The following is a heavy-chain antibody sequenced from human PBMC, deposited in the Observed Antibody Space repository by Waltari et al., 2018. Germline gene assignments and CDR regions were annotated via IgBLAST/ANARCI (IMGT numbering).Heavy chain of an antibody. V-gene: IGHV4-34*01. Sequence: QVQLQQWGAGLLKPSETLSLTCAVFGGSFSAYHCSWIRQSPGKGLEWIGEINHSGIAIYNPSLKSRVTISLDTSKRQVSLRLISVTAADTAVYFCARGTGGSSTYYFAGMDVWGQGTTVTVSS. CDR1: GGSFSAYH. CDR3: ARGTGGSSTYYFAGMDV. J-gene: IGHJ6*02. CDR2: INHSGIA. D-gene: IGHD3-22*01.